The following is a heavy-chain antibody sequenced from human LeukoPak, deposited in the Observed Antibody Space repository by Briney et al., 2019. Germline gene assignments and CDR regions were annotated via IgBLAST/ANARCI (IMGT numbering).Heavy chain of an antibody. CDR1: GGSISSSSYY. J-gene: IGHJ6*03. CDR2: IYYSGST. V-gene: IGHV4-39*01. CDR3: ARLSYYYYYMDV. Sequence: SETLSLTCTVSGGSISSSSYYWGWIRQPPGKGLEWIGSIYYSGSTYYNPSLKSRVTISVDTSKNQFSLKLSSVTAEDTAVYYCARLSYYYYYMDVWGKGTTVTVSS.